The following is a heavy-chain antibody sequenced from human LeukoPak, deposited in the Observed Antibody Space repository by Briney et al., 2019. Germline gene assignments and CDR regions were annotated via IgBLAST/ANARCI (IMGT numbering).Heavy chain of an antibody. V-gene: IGHV4-59*12. D-gene: IGHD5-24*01. CDR1: GGSINNYY. J-gene: IGHJ5*02. Sequence: SETLSLTCTVSGGSINNYYWSWIRQPPGKGLEWIGYISYTGNTNYNPSLKSRVTISVDTSKNQFSLKLSSVTAADTAVYYCARDRATIGWFDPWGQGTLVTVSS. CDR3: ARDRATIGWFDP. CDR2: ISYTGNT.